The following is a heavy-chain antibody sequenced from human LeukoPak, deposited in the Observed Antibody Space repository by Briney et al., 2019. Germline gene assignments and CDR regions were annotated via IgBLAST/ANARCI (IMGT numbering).Heavy chain of an antibody. D-gene: IGHD3-22*01. J-gene: IGHJ4*02. CDR3: AKDLYYYDSSGYSPADY. CDR2: ISYDGSNK. CDR1: GFTFSSYG. Sequence: GGSLRLSCAASGFTFSSYGMHWVRQAPGKGLEWVAVISYDGSNKYYADSVKGRFTISRDNSKNTLYLQMNSLRAEDTAVYYCAKDLYYYDSSGYSPADYWGQGTLVTVSS. V-gene: IGHV3-30*18.